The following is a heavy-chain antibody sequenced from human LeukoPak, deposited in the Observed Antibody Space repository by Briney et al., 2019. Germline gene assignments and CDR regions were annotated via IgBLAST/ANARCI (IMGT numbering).Heavy chain of an antibody. CDR3: AKAKTLRYFDWLLFDY. J-gene: IGHJ4*02. Sequence: GGSLRLSCAASGFTFSSYAMSWVRQAPGKGLEWVSDMSGSDGSTYYADSVKGRFTISRDNSKNTLYLQMNSLRAEDTAIYYCAKAKTLRYFDWLLFDYWGQGTLVTVSS. V-gene: IGHV3-23*01. CDR1: GFTFSSYA. CDR2: MSGSDGST. D-gene: IGHD3-9*01.